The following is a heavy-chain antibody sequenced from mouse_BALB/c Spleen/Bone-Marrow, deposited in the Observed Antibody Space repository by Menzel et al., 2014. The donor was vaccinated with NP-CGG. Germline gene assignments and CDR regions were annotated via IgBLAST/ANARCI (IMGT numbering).Heavy chain of an antibody. CDR3: TRDLYDGYYYYAMDY. CDR1: GFTFSNYT. D-gene: IGHD2-3*01. Sequence: EVMLVESGGGLVKPGGSLKLSCAASGFTFSNYTMSWVRQTPEKRLEWVATISSGGSYTYYPDSVKGRFTISRDNAKNTLYLQMSSLKSEDTAMYYCTRDLYDGYYYYAMDYWGQGTSVTVSS. V-gene: IGHV5-6-4*01. J-gene: IGHJ4*01. CDR2: ISSGGSYT.